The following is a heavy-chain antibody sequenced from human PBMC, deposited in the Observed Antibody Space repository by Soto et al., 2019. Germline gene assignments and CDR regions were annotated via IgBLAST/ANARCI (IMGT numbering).Heavy chain of an antibody. CDR2: IFYSGST. V-gene: IGHV4-39*01. J-gene: IGHJ4*02. CDR1: GGSISVSVYY. Sequence: KPSETLSLTCTVSGGSISVSVYYWGWVRQPQGKGLEWIGSIFYSGSTSYNPSLKSRVTISVDTSKNQFSLRLTSVTAADTAVYYWATPVPPEMTKHRSFDYWGQGTLVTVSS. CDR3: ATPVPPEMTKHRSFDY. D-gene: IGHD4-17*01.